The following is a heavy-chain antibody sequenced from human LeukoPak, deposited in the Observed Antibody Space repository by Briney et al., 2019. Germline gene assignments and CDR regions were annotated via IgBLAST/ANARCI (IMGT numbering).Heavy chain of an antibody. CDR3: AREMSQLLSFYYYYGMDV. J-gene: IGHJ6*02. D-gene: IGHD2-2*01. CDR2: INPSGGST. V-gene: IGHV1-46*01. Sequence: GASVKVSCKASGYTFTRYYMHWVRQAPGQGLEWMGIINPSGGSTSYAQKFQGRVTMTRDTSTSTVYMELSSLRSEDTAVYYCAREMSQLLSFYYYYGMDVWGQGTTVTVSS. CDR1: GYTFTRYY.